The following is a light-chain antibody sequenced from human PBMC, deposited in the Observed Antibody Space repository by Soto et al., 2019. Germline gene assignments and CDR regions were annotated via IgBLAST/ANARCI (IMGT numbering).Light chain of an antibody. Sequence: EIVLTQSPGTLSLSPGERATLSCRASQSVSSNLAWYQQKPGQAPRLLIYGASTRATGIPARFSGSGSGTEFTLTISSLQSEDFAVYYGQQYNNWWTFGQGTKVEIK. CDR3: QQYNNWWT. CDR1: QSVSSN. CDR2: GAS. V-gene: IGKV3-15*01. J-gene: IGKJ1*01.